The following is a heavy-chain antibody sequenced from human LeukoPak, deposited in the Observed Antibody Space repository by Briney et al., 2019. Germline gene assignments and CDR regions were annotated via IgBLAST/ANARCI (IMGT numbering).Heavy chain of an antibody. J-gene: IGHJ6*02. CDR2: IPSSETT. D-gene: IGHD3-9*01. Sequence: SETLSLTCTVSGVSISSSGNYWSWIRQHPGMGLEWIGYIPSSETTNYNPSLKSRATISVDRSKNQFSLRLSSVTAADTAVYYCALPGILTGFYYGMDVWGQGTTVTVSS. CDR3: ALPGILTGFYYGMDV. CDR1: GVSISSSGNY. V-gene: IGHV4-31*03.